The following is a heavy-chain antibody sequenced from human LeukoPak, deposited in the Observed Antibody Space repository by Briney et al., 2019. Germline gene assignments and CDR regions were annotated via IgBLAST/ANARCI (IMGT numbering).Heavy chain of an antibody. CDR3: ARGVIIKEGYYFDY. CDR1: GGSISSSDYY. Sequence: PSETLSLTCTVSGGSISSSDYYWGWIRQPPGTGLEWIGTIYYSGSIYYNPSLTSRVTISVDTSKNQFSLKLSSVTAADTAVYYCARGVIIKEGYYFDYWGQGTLVTVSS. D-gene: IGHD3-10*01. V-gene: IGHV4-39*07. CDR2: IYYSGSI. J-gene: IGHJ4*02.